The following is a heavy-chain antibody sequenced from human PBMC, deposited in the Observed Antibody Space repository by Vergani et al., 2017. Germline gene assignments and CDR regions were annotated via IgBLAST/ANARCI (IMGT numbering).Heavy chain of an antibody. Sequence: QVQLVQSGAEVKKPGASVKVSCKASGYTFTSYYMHWVRQAPGQGLEWMGIINPSGGSTSYAQKFQGRVTMTRDTSTSTVYMELSSLRSEDTAVYYCGRGGEWLRYLSFFDYWGQGTLVTVSS. CDR1: GYTFTSYY. D-gene: IGHD5-12*01. V-gene: IGHV1-46*03. CDR2: INPSGGST. J-gene: IGHJ4*02. CDR3: GRGGEWLRYLSFFDY.